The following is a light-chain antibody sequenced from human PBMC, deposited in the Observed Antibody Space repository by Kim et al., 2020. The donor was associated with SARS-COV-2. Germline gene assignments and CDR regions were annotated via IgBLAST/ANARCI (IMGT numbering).Light chain of an antibody. V-gene: IGLV3-19*01. J-gene: IGLJ3*02. CDR3: NSRDSSGNHWV. CDR1: SLRSYY. Sequence: ALGKTVRITCQRDSLRSYYASWYQQKPGQAPVLVIYGKNNRPSGIPDRFSGSSSGNTAYLTITGAQAEDEADYYCNSRDSSGNHWVFGGGTQLTVL. CDR2: GKN.